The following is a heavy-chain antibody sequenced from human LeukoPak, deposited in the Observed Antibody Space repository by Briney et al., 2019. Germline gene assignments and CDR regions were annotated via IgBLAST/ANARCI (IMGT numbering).Heavy chain of an antibody. CDR2: IIPIFGTA. Sequence: ASVKVSCKASGGTFSSYAISWVRQAPGQGLEWMGRIIPIFGTANYAQKFQGRVTITTDESTSTAYMELSSLRSEDTAVYYCARDPYSSSHRDDYWGQGTLVTVSS. CDR1: GGTFSSYA. J-gene: IGHJ4*02. CDR3: ARDPYSSSHRDDY. V-gene: IGHV1-69*05. D-gene: IGHD6-13*01.